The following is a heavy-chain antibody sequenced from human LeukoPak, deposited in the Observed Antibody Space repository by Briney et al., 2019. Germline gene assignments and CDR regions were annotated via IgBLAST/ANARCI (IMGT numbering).Heavy chain of an antibody. Sequence: SVKVSCKASGGTFSSYAISWVRQAPGQGLEWMGGIIPIFGTANYAQKFQGRVTITADESTSTAYMELSSLRSEDTAVYYCARPDSGGWYPLDYWGQGTLVTVSS. CDR3: ARPDSGGWYPLDY. CDR1: GGTFSSYA. CDR2: IIPIFGTA. V-gene: IGHV1-69*13. J-gene: IGHJ4*02. D-gene: IGHD6-19*01.